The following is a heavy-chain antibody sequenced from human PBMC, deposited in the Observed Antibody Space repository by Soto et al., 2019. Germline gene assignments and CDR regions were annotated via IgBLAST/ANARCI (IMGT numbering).Heavy chain of an antibody. V-gene: IGHV4-39*01. CDR2: IYYSGST. J-gene: IGHJ4*02. Sequence: SETLSLTCTVSGGSISGRSYYWGWIRQSPGRGLEWIGSIYYSGSTYYNPSLKSRVTISVDTSKNQFSLTLSSVTAADTAVYYCARHVNSRYCSSTSCYDVQVIDFWGQGTLVTVSS. D-gene: IGHD2-2*01. CDR3: ARHVNSRYCSSTSCYDVQVIDF. CDR1: GGSISGRSYY.